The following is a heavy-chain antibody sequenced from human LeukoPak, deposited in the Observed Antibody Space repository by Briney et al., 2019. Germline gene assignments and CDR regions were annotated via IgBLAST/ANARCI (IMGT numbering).Heavy chain of an antibody. CDR2: ISDNGAVT. D-gene: IGHD4-11*01. J-gene: IGHJ4*02. Sequence: PGGSLRLSCAASGFSFSMYSMSWIRQAPGKGLEWVSVISDNGAVTFYGDSVKGRFTISRDNAKNSLYLQMNSLRAEDTAVYYCAREAVTVTTLFDYWGQGTLVTVSS. CDR1: GFSFSMYS. CDR3: AREAVTVTTLFDY. V-gene: IGHV3-21*01.